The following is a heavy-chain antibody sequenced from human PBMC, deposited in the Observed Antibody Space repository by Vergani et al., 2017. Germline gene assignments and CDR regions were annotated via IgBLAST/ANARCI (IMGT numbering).Heavy chain of an antibody. CDR1: GYTFTRYD. V-gene: IGHV1-8*01. CDR3: ARSSSSSSYYYYYGMDV. J-gene: IGHJ6*02. Sequence: QVQLVQSGAEVKKPGASVKVSCKASGYTFTRYDINWVRQATGQGLEWMGWMNPNSGNTGYAQKFQGRVTMTRNTSISTAYMELSSLRSEDTAVYYCARSSSSSSYYYYYGMDVWGQGTTVTVSS. D-gene: IGHD6-6*01. CDR2: MNPNSGNT.